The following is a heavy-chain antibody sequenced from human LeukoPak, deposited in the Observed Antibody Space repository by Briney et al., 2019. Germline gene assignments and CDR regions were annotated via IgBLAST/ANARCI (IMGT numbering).Heavy chain of an antibody. D-gene: IGHD3-9*01. Sequence: SETLSLTCTVSGGSMSSYHWSWLRQPAGKGLEWIGEINHSGSTNYNPSLKSRVTISVDTSKNQFSLKLSSVTAADTAVYYCARLRLLRYFDLGRIDAFDIWGQGTMVTVSS. V-gene: IGHV4-34*01. CDR1: GGSMSSYH. J-gene: IGHJ3*02. CDR2: INHSGST. CDR3: ARLRLLRYFDLGRIDAFDI.